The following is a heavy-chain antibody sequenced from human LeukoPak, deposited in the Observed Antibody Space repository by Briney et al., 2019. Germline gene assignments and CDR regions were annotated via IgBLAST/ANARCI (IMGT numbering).Heavy chain of an antibody. D-gene: IGHD4-23*01. CDR2: ISWNSGSI. V-gene: IGHV3-9*01. J-gene: IGHJ5*02. CDR1: GFTFDDYA. CDR3: ARDPYYGGNSVWFDP. Sequence: PGGSLRLSCAASGFTFDDYAMHWVRQAPGKGLEWVSGISWNSGSIGYADSVKGRFTISRDNAKNSLYLQMNSLRAEDTAVYYCARDPYYGGNSVWFDPWGQGTLVTVSS.